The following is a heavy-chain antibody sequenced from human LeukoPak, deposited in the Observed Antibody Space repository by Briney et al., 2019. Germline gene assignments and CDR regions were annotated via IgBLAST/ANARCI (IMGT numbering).Heavy chain of an antibody. V-gene: IGHV1-8*01. CDR3: ARGIGAAAHFYYYYYYMDV. CDR2: MNLNSGNT. CDR1: GYTFTSYD. Sequence: GASVKDSCKASGYTFTSYDINWLRQATGQGLEWMGWMNLNSGNTGYAQKFQGRVTMTRNTSISTAYMELSSLRSEDTAVYYCARGIGAAAHFYYYYYYMDVWGKGTTVTVSS. J-gene: IGHJ6*03. D-gene: IGHD6-13*01.